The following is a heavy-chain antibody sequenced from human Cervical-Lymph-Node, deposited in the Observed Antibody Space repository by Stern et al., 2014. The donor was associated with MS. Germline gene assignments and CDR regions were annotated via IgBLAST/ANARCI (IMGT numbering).Heavy chain of an antibody. V-gene: IGHV4-59*01. CDR1: GGSISSYY. J-gene: IGHJ6*02. D-gene: IGHD2-2*01. Sequence: VQLVESGPGLVKPSETLSLTCTVSGGSISSYYWSWIRQPPGKGLEWIGYIYYSGSTNYNPSLKSRVTISVDTSKNQFSLKLSSVTAADTAVYYCARAWGYCSSTSCYSYYYYYYGMDVWGQGTTVTVSS. CDR3: ARAWGYCSSTSCYSYYYYYYGMDV. CDR2: IYYSGST.